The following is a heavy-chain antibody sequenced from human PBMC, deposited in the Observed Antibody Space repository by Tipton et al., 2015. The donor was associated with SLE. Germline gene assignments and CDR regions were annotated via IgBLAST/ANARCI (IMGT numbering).Heavy chain of an antibody. CDR1: GYRFSDNV. D-gene: IGHD5-18*01. J-gene: IGHJ4*02. V-gene: IGHV1-18*01. CDR3: ARAYSYGENDY. Sequence: QLVQSGAEVRKPGASVKVSCKASGYRFSDNVINWVRQAPGQGLEWMGWISTYNGNTNYAQKFQGRVTLTTDTSTSTAYMELRNLRSDDTAVYYCARAYSYGENDYWGQGTLVTVSS. CDR2: ISTYNGNT.